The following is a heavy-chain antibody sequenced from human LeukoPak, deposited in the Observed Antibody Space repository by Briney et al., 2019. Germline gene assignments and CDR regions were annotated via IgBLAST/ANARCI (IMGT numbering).Heavy chain of an antibody. CDR1: GFTVSSNY. CDR3: ARSLRVRGVPDYMDV. D-gene: IGHD3-10*01. J-gene: IGHJ6*03. V-gene: IGHV3-53*01. CDR2: IYKNAIT. Sequence: GGSLRLSCAASGFTVSSNYMTWVRQAPGKGLEWVSVIYKNAITYYADTVKGRFTISRDNSKNTLYLQMNSLRADDTAVYYCARSLRVRGVPDYMDVWGKGTTVTISS.